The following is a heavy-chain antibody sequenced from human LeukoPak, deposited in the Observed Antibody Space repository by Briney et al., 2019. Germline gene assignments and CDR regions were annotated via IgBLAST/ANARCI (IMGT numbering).Heavy chain of an antibody. CDR2: ISSSSSYT. J-gene: IGHJ6*02. Sequence: PGGSLRLSCAASAFTFSDYYMSWIRQAPGKGLEWVSYISSSSSYTNYADSVKGRFTISRDNAKNSLYLQMNSLRAEDTAVYYCARDKVGIAVAGLYYYYGMDVWGQETTVTVSS. CDR1: AFTFSDYY. CDR3: ARDKVGIAVAGLYYYYGMDV. D-gene: IGHD6-19*01. V-gene: IGHV3-11*06.